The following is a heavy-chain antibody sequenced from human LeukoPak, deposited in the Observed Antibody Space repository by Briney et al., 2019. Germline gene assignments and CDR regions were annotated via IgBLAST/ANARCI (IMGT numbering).Heavy chain of an antibody. D-gene: IGHD3-10*01. CDR1: GLSVSDFW. CDR2: IRGDGYDT. CDR3: ASDRVLGSGSLDN. Sequence: PGGSQRLSCTASGLSVSDFWMHWVRQVPGKGLVWVSRIRGDGYDTNYADSVRGRFTISRDNAQNALYLQMNSLRTEDTAVYYCASDRVLGSGSLDNWGQGTLVTVSS. V-gene: IGHV3-74*01. J-gene: IGHJ4*02.